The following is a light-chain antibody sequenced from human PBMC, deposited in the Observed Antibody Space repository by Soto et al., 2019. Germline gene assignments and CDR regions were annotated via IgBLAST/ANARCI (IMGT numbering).Light chain of an antibody. Sequence: EIVLTQSPGTLSLFPGERATLSCRASQSVTSTYLAWYQQKPGQAPRLLIYGVSSRATGIPDRFSGSGSGTDFTLTISRLEPEDFAVYYCQQYGSLPRTFVQGTKVEIK. CDR2: GVS. V-gene: IGKV3-20*01. J-gene: IGKJ1*01. CDR3: QQYGSLPRT. CDR1: QSVTSTY.